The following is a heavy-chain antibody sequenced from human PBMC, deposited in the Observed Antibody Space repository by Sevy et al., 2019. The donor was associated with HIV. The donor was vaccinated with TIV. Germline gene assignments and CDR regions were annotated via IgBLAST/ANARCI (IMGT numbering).Heavy chain of an antibody. Sequence: GGSLRLSCAASGFTFISYWMHWVRQAPGKGLVWVSRINSDGSSTSYADSVKGRFTISRDNAKNTLYLQMNSLRAEDTAVYYCARGGTTVGTGYYYYDMDVWGKGTTVTVSS. D-gene: IGHD4-4*01. CDR2: INSDGSST. CDR1: GFTFISYW. CDR3: ARGGTTVGTGYYYYDMDV. V-gene: IGHV3-74*01. J-gene: IGHJ6*03.